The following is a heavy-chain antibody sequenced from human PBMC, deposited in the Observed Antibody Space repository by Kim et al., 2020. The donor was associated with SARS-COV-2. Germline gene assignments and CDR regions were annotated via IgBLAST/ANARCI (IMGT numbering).Heavy chain of an antibody. CDR2: INHSGST. V-gene: IGHV4-34*01. D-gene: IGHD6-6*01. CDR3: ARVIAARPDEVYYGMDV. J-gene: IGHJ6*02. CDR1: GGSFSGYY. Sequence: SQTLSLTCAVYGGSFSGYYWSWIRQPPGKGLEWIGEINHSGSTNYNPSLKSRVTISVDTSKNQFSLKLSSVTAADTAVYYCARVIAARPDEVYYGMDVWGQGTTVTVSS.